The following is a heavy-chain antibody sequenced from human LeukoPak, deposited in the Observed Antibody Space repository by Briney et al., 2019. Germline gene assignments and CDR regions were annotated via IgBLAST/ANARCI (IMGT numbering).Heavy chain of an antibody. J-gene: IGHJ5*02. CDR3: ARGKTSQNIVARKTYNWFDP. D-gene: IGHD2/OR15-2a*01. CDR2: ISGSGGST. CDR1: GFTFSSYG. V-gene: IGHV3-23*01. Sequence: GGSLRLSCAASGFTFSSYGMTWVRQAPGKGLEWVSGISGSGGSTYYADSVKGRFTISRDNAKNSLYLQMKSLRAEDTAVYYCARGKTSQNIVARKTYNWFDPWGQGTLVTVSS.